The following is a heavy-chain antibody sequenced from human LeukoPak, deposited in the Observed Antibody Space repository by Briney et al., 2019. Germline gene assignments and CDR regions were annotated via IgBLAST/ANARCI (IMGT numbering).Heavy chain of an antibody. V-gene: IGHV3-74*01. CDR3: ASYLTSIPSGMDV. D-gene: IGHD2/OR15-2a*01. J-gene: IGHJ6*02. CDR2: ISTDGSST. CDR1: GFTFSRYW. Sequence: PGGSLRFSCAASGFTFSRYWMHWLRQAPGKGLVWVSRISTDGSSTSYADSVKGRFTISRDNGKNTLYLQMNSLRAEDTAVYYCASYLTSIPSGMDVWGQGTTVTVSS.